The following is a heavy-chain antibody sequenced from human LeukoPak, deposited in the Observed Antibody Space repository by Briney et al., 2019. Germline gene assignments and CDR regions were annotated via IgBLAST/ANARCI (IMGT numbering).Heavy chain of an antibody. CDR3: ARVPYRGYSYGPIDY. CDR2: INPNSGGT. Sequence: ASVKVSCKASGYTFTGYYMHWVRQAPGQGLEWMGWINPNSGGTNYAQKLQGRVTMTRDTSISTAYMELSRLRSDDTAVYYCARVPYRGYSYGPIDYWGQGTLVTVSS. J-gene: IGHJ4*02. V-gene: IGHV1-2*02. D-gene: IGHD5-18*01. CDR1: GYTFTGYY.